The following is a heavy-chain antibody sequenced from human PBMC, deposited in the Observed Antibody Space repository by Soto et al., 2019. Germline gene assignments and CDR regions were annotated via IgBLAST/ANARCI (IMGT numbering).Heavy chain of an antibody. CDR2: IYCSGST. CDR3: ARPPYNSGSPFDY. Sequence: SETLSLTCTVSGGSISIGDYYWSWIRQPPGKGLEWIGYIYCSGSTNYNPSLKSRVTISVDTSKNQFSLKLSSVTAADTAVYYCARPPYNSGSPFDYWGQGTLVTVSS. J-gene: IGHJ4*02. CDR1: GGSISIGDYY. D-gene: IGHD1-20*01. V-gene: IGHV4-61*08.